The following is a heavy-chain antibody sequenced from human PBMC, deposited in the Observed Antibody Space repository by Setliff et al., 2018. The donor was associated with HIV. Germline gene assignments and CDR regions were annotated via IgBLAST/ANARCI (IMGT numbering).Heavy chain of an antibody. V-gene: IGHV3-23*01. CDR3: ASARIPTGGTSTSLDY. Sequence: GSLRLSCAASGLTGLTFSNYAINWVRQAPGKGLEWVSCISGSGGATYYADSVKGRFTISRDNSKNTLYLQMNSLRTEDTAVYYCASARIPTGGTSTSLDYWGQGALVTVSS. J-gene: IGHJ4*02. CDR2: ISGSGGAT. D-gene: IGHD1-1*01. CDR1: GLTGLTFSNYA.